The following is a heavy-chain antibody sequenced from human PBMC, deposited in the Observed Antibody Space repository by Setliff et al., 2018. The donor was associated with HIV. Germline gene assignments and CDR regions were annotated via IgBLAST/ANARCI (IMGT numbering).Heavy chain of an antibody. V-gene: IGHV1-69*05. CDR1: GGTFSSYA. CDR2: IIPMFGTL. D-gene: IGHD1-26*01. CDR3: ARGHSHGYGYSGSYGPFDI. J-gene: IGHJ3*02. Sequence: ASVKVSCKASGGTFSSYAINWVRQAPGQGLQWMGGIIPMFGTLNFAQKFQGRVTISTDDSTSTAYMELNSLRSEDTAVYYCARGHSHGYGYSGSYGPFDIWGQGTMITVSS.